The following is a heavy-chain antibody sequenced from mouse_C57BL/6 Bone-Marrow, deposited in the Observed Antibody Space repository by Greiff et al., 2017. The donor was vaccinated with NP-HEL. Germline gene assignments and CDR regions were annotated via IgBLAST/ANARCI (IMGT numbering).Heavy chain of an antibody. CDR3: ARSFITTVVARYFDV. J-gene: IGHJ1*03. CDR2: IHPNSGST. Sequence: VQLQQPGAELVKPGASVKLSCKASGYTFTSYWMHWVKQRPGQGLEWIGMIHPNSGSTNYNEKFKSKATLTVDKSSSTAYMQLSSLTSEDSAVYYCARSFITTVVARYFDVWGTGTTVTVSS. D-gene: IGHD1-1*01. V-gene: IGHV1-64*01. CDR1: GYTFTSYW.